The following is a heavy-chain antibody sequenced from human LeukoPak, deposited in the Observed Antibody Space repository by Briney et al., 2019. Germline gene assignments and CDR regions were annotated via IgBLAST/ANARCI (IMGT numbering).Heavy chain of an antibody. D-gene: IGHD3-22*01. J-gene: IGHJ4*02. Sequence: ASVKVSCKASGYTFTSYDINWVRQATGQGLEWMGWMNANSGNTGYAQKFQGRVTMTRDTSTSTIYMELSSLRSEDTAVYYCARDIQVDSRASGYWGQGTLVTVSS. CDR1: GYTFTSYD. CDR3: ARDIQVDSRASGY. CDR2: MNANSGNT. V-gene: IGHV1-8*01.